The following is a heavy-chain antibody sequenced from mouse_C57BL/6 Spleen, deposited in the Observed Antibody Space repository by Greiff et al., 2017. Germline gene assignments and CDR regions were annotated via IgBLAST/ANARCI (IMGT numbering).Heavy chain of an antibody. CDR1: GYTFTSYW. CDR3: AGGNYLDY. J-gene: IGHJ2*01. CDR2: IDPHSGGT. V-gene: IGHV1-72*01. Sequence: VQLKQPGAELVKPGASVKLSCKASGYTFTSYWMPWVRQRPGRGLEWIGRIDPHSGGTKYNEKFKANATLTVDKPTSTAYLQLSSLTSEDSAVYYCAGGNYLDYWGQGTTLTVSS. D-gene: IGHD1-1*02.